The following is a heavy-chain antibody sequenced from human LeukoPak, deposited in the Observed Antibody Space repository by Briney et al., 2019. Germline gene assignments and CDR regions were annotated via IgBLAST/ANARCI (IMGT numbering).Heavy chain of an antibody. Sequence: SETLSLTCAVSGGSISSSNWWSWVRQPPGKGLERIGEIYHSGSTNYNPSLKSRVTISVDKSKNQFSLKLSSVTAADTAVYYCARVAPYYDSSGYQRAFDIWGQGTMVTVSS. CDR1: GGSISSSNW. D-gene: IGHD3-22*01. J-gene: IGHJ3*02. CDR3: ARVAPYYDSSGYQRAFDI. V-gene: IGHV4-4*02. CDR2: IYHSGST.